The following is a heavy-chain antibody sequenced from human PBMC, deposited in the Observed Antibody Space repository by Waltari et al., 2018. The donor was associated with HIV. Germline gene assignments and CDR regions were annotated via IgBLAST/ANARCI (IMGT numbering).Heavy chain of an antibody. CDR3: AKELRSGYSYYYYGMDV. CDR1: GFSFSISG. CDR2: IRYDGNTK. J-gene: IGHJ6*02. V-gene: IGHV3-30*02. Sequence: QGQLVESGGGVVQPGGSLRLSCAASGFSFSISGMHWVRQALGKGLEWVTFIRYDGNTKYYADSVKGRFTISRDNSKNTLYLQMSSLRAEDTAVYYCAKELRSGYSYYYYGMDVWGQGTTVTVSS. D-gene: IGHD2-15*01.